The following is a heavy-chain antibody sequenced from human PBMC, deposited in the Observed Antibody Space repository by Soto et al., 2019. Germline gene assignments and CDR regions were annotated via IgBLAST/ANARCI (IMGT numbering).Heavy chain of an antibody. Sequence: GGSLRLSCAASGFTFSSYWMSWVRQAPGKGLEWVANIKQDGSEKYYVDSVKGRFTISRDNAKNSLYLQMNSLRAEDTAVYYCARERGFGCSGGSCYDARPSFNWFDPWGQGTLVTVSS. CDR2: IKQDGSEK. CDR3: ARERGFGCSGGSCYDARPSFNWFDP. J-gene: IGHJ5*02. CDR1: GFTFSSYW. D-gene: IGHD2-15*01. V-gene: IGHV3-7*01.